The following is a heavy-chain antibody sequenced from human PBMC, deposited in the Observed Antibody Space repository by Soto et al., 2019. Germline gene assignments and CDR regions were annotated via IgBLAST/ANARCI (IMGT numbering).Heavy chain of an antibody. V-gene: IGHV3-11*01. Sequence: PGGSLRLSCAASGFTFSDYYMSWIRQAPGKGQEWVSYISSSGSTIYYADSVKGRFIISRDNAKNSLYLQMNSLRAEDTAVYYCARPIVATIRGGYYVDVWGKGTTVTVSS. CDR1: GFTFSDYY. CDR2: ISSSGSTI. D-gene: IGHD5-12*01. CDR3: ARPIVATIRGGYYVDV. J-gene: IGHJ6*03.